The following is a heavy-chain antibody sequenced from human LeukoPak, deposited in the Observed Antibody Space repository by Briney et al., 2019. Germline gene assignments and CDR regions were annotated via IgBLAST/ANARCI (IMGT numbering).Heavy chain of an antibody. Sequence: SETLSLTCTVSGGSINSGAYYWRWIRQHPGKGLEWIGYIYDSGSTHYNPSLKSRVSMSVDTSKDQFSLKLSSVTAADTAVYYCARDSFGSFDYWGQGILVTVSS. V-gene: IGHV4-31*03. J-gene: IGHJ4*02. CDR2: IYDSGST. D-gene: IGHD3-10*01. CDR1: GGSINSGAYY. CDR3: ARDSFGSFDY.